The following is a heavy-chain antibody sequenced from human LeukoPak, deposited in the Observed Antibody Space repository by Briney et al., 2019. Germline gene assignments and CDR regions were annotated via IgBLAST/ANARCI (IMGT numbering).Heavy chain of an antibody. CDR2: ISGSGGST. Sequence: GGSLRLSCAASGFTFNNYAMSWVRQAPGKGLEWVSTISGSGGSTYYADSVKGRFTISRDNSKNTLYLQMNTLRAEDTAVYYCAKRAYSSGWYGRYFDLWGRGTLVTVSS. CDR1: GFTFNNYA. V-gene: IGHV3-23*01. CDR3: AKRAYSSGWYGRYFDL. D-gene: IGHD6-19*01. J-gene: IGHJ2*01.